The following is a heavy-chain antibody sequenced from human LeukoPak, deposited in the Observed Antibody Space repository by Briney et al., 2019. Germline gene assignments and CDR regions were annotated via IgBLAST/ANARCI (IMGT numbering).Heavy chain of an antibody. Sequence: GGSLRLSCAASGFTFSSYGMHWVRQAPGKGLEWVAVIWYGGSNKYYADSVKGRFTISRDNSKNTLYLQMNSLRAEDTAVYYCAKGDYYDSSGYYENAFDIWGQGTMVTVSS. CDR3: AKGDYYDSSGYYENAFDI. J-gene: IGHJ3*02. V-gene: IGHV3-30*02. CDR2: IWYGGSNK. D-gene: IGHD3-22*01. CDR1: GFTFSSYG.